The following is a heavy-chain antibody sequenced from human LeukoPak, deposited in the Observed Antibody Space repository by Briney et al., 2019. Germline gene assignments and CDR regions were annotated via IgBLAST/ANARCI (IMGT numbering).Heavy chain of an antibody. V-gene: IGHV4-34*01. CDR1: GGSFSGYF. Sequence: PETLSLTCAVYGGSFSGYFWNWVRQPPGKGLEWIGEINHSGSFNYNPSLKSRVTLSIDTSKNQFSPKLSFVTAADTAVYYCARGDPLINAFDIWGQGTMVTVSS. CDR3: ARGDPLINAFDI. CDR2: INHSGSF. J-gene: IGHJ3*02.